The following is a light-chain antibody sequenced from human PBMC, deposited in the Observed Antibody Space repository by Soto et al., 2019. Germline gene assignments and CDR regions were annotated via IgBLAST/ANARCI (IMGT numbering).Light chain of an antibody. J-gene: IGLJ3*02. CDR3: AAWDDSLRAWV. CDR1: WYNIGKNL. Sequence: QSVLTQPPSASGTPGQTVTISCSGGWYNIGKNLGYWYQQLPGTAPKLLIYMTNQRPSGVPDRFSGSKSGSSASLAVSGLRPEDEAVYSCAAWDDSLRAWVFGGGTQLTV. CDR2: MTN. V-gene: IGLV1-47*01.